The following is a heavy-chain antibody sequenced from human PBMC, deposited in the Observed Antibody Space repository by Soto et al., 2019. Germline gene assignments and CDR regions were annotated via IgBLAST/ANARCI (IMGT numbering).Heavy chain of an antibody. Sequence: SETLSLTCAVSGGSISSGGYSWSWIRQPPGKGLEWIGYIYHSGSTYYNPSLKSRVTISVDRSKNQFSLKLSSVTAADTAVYYCASKTTVTTNDAIDIWGQGPMLTVS. D-gene: IGHD4-17*01. CDR3: ASKTTVTTNDAIDI. CDR2: IYHSGST. CDR1: GGSISSGGYS. J-gene: IGHJ3*02. V-gene: IGHV4-30-2*01.